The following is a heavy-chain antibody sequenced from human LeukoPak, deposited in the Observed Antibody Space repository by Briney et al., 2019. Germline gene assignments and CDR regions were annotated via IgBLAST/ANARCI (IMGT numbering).Heavy chain of an antibody. J-gene: IGHJ4*02. D-gene: IGHD3-22*01. Sequence: GGSLRLSCAASGFTFNTYTMNWVRQAPGKGLERVSYISSSSSYIYYADSVKGRFTISRDNAKNSLYLQMNSLRAEDTAVYYCARDIDYYDSSGYFDYWGQGTLVTVSS. CDR2: ISSSSSYI. CDR3: ARDIDYYDSSGYFDY. CDR1: GFTFNTYT. V-gene: IGHV3-21*05.